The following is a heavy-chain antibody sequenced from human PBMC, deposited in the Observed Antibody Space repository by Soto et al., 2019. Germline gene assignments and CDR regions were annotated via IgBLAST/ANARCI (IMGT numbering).Heavy chain of an antibody. J-gene: IGHJ4*02. CDR3: ARQGEGFYQRQIDF. D-gene: IGHD3-10*01. Sequence: GESLKISCKGSGFTFTSYWIAWVRRMLGKGPEWMGVVFPGDSDTRYSPSFQGQVIISADKSTSTAYLQWSSLKASDSAIYYCARQGEGFYQRQIDFWGQGTLVKVSS. V-gene: IGHV5-51*01. CDR1: GFTFTSYW. CDR2: VFPGDSDT.